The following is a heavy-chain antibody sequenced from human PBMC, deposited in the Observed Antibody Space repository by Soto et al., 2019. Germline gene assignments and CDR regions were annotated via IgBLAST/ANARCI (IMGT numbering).Heavy chain of an antibody. CDR2: INFSGAT. V-gene: IGHV4-34*01. Sequence: KPSETLSLTCAARGASLSGYFWSWVRQSPGGGLEWIAEINFSGATSYAPSLESRVTLSVDTSKNQFSLSLTSVNAGDTAVYFCARGGLDLTPRQEYFYGFDVWGPGTAVTVSS. J-gene: IGHJ6*02. CDR3: ARGGLDLTPRQEYFYGFDV. CDR1: GASLSGYF. D-gene: IGHD2-15*01.